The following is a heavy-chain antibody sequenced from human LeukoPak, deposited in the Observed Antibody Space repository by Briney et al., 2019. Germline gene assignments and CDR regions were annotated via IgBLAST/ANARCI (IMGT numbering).Heavy chain of an antibody. CDR2: IYTSGST. CDR3: ARGKGDY. CDR1: GGSISSGSYY. J-gene: IGHJ4*02. V-gene: IGHV4-61*02. Sequence: SETLSLTCTVSGGSISSGSYYWSWIRQPAGKGLEWIGRIYTSGSTNYNPSLKGRVTISVDTSKNQFSLKLSSVTAADTAVYYCARGKGDYWGQGTLVTVSS.